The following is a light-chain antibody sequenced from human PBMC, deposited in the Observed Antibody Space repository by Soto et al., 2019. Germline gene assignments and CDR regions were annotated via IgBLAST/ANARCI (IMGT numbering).Light chain of an antibody. J-gene: IGLJ1*01. CDR2: DVT. CDR3: CSYAGRHTLSV. Sequence: QSALTQPRSVSGSPGQSVTISCTGTSSDVGGYNYVSWYQQHPGKAPKLMIYDVTKRPSGVPDRFSGSKSGNTASLTISGLQAEDEADYYCCSYAGRHTLSVCVPGTKLTVL. CDR1: SSDVGGYNY. V-gene: IGLV2-11*01.